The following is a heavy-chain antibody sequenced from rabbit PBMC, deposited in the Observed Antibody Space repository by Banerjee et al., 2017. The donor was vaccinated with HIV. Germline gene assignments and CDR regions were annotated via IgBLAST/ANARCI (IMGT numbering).Heavy chain of an antibody. CDR2: INTSTGTT. D-gene: IGHD2-1*01. J-gene: IGHJ4*01. CDR1: GFSFSNKYV. V-gene: IGHV1S40*01. CDR3: ARYGGGYQVDL. Sequence: QSLEESGGDLVTPEGSLTLTCTASGFSFSNKYVMCWVRQAPGKGLEWIACINTSTGTTVYASWAKGRFTASKTSSTTVTLQMTSLTVADTATYFCARYGGGYQVDLWGQGTLVTVS.